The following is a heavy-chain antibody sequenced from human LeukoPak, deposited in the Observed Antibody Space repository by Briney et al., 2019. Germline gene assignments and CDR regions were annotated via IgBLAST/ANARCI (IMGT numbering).Heavy chain of an antibody. D-gene: IGHD3-10*01. CDR3: AKDFPDGSGSGGFGY. V-gene: IGHV3-23*01. J-gene: IGHJ4*02. CDR2: ISGSGGST. CDR1: GSTFSSYG. Sequence: GALRLSCAASGSTFSSYGMSWVRQAPGKGLEWVSAISGSGGSTYYADSVKGRFTISRDNSKNTLYLQMNSLRAEDTAVYYCAKDFPDGSGSGGFGYWGQGTLVTVSS.